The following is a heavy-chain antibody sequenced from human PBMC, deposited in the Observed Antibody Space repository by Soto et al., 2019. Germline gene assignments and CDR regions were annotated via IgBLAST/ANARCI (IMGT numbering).Heavy chain of an antibody. CDR1: GFTFSSYA. D-gene: IGHD3-3*01. J-gene: IGHJ5*02. CDR2: ISGSGGST. Sequence: GGSLRLSCAASGFTFSSYAMSWVRQAPGKGLEWVSAISGSGGSTYYADSVKGRFTISRDNSKNTLYLQMNSLRAEDTAVYYGAKDHSHDFWSGYEYNWFDPWGQGTLVTVSS. CDR3: AKDHSHDFWSGYEYNWFDP. V-gene: IGHV3-23*01.